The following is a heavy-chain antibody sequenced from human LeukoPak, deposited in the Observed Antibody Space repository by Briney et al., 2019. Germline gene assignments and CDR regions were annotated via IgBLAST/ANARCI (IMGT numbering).Heavy chain of an antibody. CDR1: GYTFTSYG. Sequence: ASVKVSCKASGYTFTSYGISWVRQAPGQGLEWMGWISAYNGNTNYAQKLQGRVTMTTDTSASTAYMELRSLRSDDTAVYYCARFRDYDYYFDYWGQGTLVTVSS. CDR3: ARFRDYDYYFDY. D-gene: IGHD4-17*01. CDR2: ISAYNGNT. V-gene: IGHV1-18*01. J-gene: IGHJ4*02.